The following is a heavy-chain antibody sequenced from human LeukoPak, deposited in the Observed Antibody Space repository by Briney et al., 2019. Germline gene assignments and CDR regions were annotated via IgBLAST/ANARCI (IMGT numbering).Heavy chain of an antibody. D-gene: IGHD2-15*01. Sequence: SETLSLTCTASGGSISSGDYYWSWIRQPPGKGLEWIGYIYYSGSTYCNPSLKSRVTISVGTSKNQFSLKLSSVTAADTAVYYCARESNYCSGGSCYRHNWFDPWGQGTLVTVSS. J-gene: IGHJ5*02. CDR3: ARESNYCSGGSCYRHNWFDP. CDR2: IYYSGST. V-gene: IGHV4-30-4*01. CDR1: GGSISSGDYY.